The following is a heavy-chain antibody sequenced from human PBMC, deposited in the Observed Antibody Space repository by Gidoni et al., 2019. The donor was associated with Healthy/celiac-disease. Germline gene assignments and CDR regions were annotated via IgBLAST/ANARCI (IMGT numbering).Heavy chain of an antibody. V-gene: IGHV3-21*01. Sequence: EVQLVESGGGLVKPGGSLRLSCSASGFTFSSYSMNWVRQAPGKGLAWISYMSSSSSYIYYADSVKGRFTISRDNAKNSLYLQMNSLRAEDTAVYYCARDPITIFGVVTRPIFDYWGQGTLVTVSS. CDR2: MSSSSSYI. CDR3: ARDPITIFGVVTRPIFDY. CDR1: GFTFSSYS. J-gene: IGHJ4*02. D-gene: IGHD3-3*01.